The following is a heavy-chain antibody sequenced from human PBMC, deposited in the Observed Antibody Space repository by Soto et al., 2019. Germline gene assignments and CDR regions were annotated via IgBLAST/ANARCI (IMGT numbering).Heavy chain of an antibody. CDR1: GGSISSGGYY. Sequence: SETLSLTCTVSGGSISSGGYYWSWIRQHPGKGLEWIGYIYYSGSTYYNPSLKSRVTISVDTSKNQFSLKLSSVTAADTAVYYCAREERHYYGSGSLLLGPKFEYWGQGTLVTVSS. CDR2: IYYSGST. V-gene: IGHV4-31*03. J-gene: IGHJ4*02. D-gene: IGHD3-10*01. CDR3: AREERHYYGSGSLLLGPKFEY.